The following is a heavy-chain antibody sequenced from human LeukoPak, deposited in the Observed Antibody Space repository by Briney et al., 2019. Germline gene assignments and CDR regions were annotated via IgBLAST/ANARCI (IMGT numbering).Heavy chain of an antibody. CDR3: ARDPGDYGSGSYYRESRNGMDV. J-gene: IGHJ6*02. CDR2: IKQDGSEK. Sequence: GGSLRLSRAASGFTFSSYWMSWVRQAPGKGLEWVANIKQDGSEKYYVDSVKGRFTISRDNAKNSLYLQMNSLRAEDTAVYYCARDPGDYGSGSYYRESRNGMDVWGQGTTVTVSS. V-gene: IGHV3-7*01. CDR1: GFTFSSYW. D-gene: IGHD3-10*01.